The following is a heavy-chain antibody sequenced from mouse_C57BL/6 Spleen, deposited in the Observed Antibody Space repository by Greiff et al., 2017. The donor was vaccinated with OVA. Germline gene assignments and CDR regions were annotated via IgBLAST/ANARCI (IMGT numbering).Heavy chain of an antibody. CDR3: ARPRSYYDYDGYAMDY. V-gene: IGHV5-17*01. J-gene: IGHJ4*01. CDR1: GFTFSDYG. Sequence: EVMLVESGGGLVKPGGSLKLSCAASGFTFSDYGMHWVRQAPEKGLEWVAYISSGSSTIYYADTVKGRFTISRDNAKNTLFLQMTSLRSEDTAMYYCARPRSYYDYDGYAMDYWGQGTSVTVSS. D-gene: IGHD2-4*01. CDR2: ISSGSSTI.